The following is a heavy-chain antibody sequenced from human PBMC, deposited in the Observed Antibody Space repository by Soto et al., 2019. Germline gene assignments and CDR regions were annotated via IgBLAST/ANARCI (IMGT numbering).Heavy chain of an antibody. CDR3: ARDRMVGVVNYYYYYGMDV. Sequence: SETLSLTCTVSGGSISSGGYYWSWIRQHPGKGLEWIGYIYYSGSTYYNPSLKSRVTISVDTSKNQFSLKLSSVTAADTAVYYCARDRMVGVVNYYYYYGMDVGGQGTTVTGSS. CDR1: GGSISSGGYY. CDR2: IYYSGST. V-gene: IGHV4-31*03. D-gene: IGHD1-26*01. J-gene: IGHJ6*02.